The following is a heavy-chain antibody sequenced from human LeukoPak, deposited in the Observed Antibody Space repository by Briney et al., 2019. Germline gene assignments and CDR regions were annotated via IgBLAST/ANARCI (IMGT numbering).Heavy chain of an antibody. Sequence: GGSLRLSCAASGFSFVTYAMTWVRQAPGKGLEWVSSFSGSGARIHYADSVKGRFTISRDNSTNTLSLQMNSLRAEDTAVYYCATDPPGTGDFAKYYFDSWGQGTLVTVSS. V-gene: IGHV3-23*01. D-gene: IGHD4-17*01. J-gene: IGHJ4*02. CDR3: ATDPPGTGDFAKYYFDS. CDR2: FSGSGARI. CDR1: GFSFVTYA.